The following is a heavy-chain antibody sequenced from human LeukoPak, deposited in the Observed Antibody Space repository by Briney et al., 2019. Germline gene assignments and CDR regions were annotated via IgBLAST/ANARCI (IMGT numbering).Heavy chain of an antibody. CDR1: AGSISSNSYY. D-gene: IGHD5-18*01. CDR2: IYYSGST. J-gene: IGHJ4*02. CDR3: ARDRIQLWFDY. V-gene: IGHV4-39*07. Sequence: SETLSLTCTVSAGSISSNSYYWGWIRQPPGKGLQWIGSIYYSGSTYYNPSLKSRVTISVDTSKNQFSLKLNSVTAADTAVYYCARDRIQLWFDYWGQGTLVTVSS.